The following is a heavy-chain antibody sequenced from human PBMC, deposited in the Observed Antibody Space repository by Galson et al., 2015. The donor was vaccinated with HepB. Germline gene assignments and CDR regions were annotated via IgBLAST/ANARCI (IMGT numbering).Heavy chain of an antibody. Sequence: SVKVSCKVSGGTFSSCTINWVRQAPGQGLEWMGGIIAVFGTVNYAQKFQGRVTITADESTYTAYMDLSSLRSDDTAMYYCARDPGDYGDNGGFWGQGTLVTVSS. J-gene: IGHJ4*02. CDR2: IIAVFGTV. CDR1: GGTFSSCT. CDR3: ARDPGDYGDNGGF. V-gene: IGHV1-69*13. D-gene: IGHD4-23*01.